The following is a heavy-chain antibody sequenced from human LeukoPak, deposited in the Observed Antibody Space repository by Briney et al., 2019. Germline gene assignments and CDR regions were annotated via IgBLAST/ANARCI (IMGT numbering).Heavy chain of an antibody. D-gene: IGHD3-16*01. CDR3: ARGLGGQRYYYYYMDV. J-gene: IGHJ6*03. Sequence: SETLSLTCTVSGGSISSYYWSWIRQPPGKGLEWIGYIYYSGSTNYNPSLKSRVTISVDTSKNQFSLKLSSVTAADTAVYYCARGLGGQRYYYYYMDVWGKGTTVTVSS. CDR2: IYYSGST. V-gene: IGHV4-59*01. CDR1: GGSISSYY.